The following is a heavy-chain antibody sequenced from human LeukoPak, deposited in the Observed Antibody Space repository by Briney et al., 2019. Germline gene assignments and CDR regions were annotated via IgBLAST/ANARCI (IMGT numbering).Heavy chain of an antibody. CDR3: AKDIGVVVPAAIGDY. D-gene: IGHD2-2*01. V-gene: IGHV3-43D*04. CDR2: ISWDGGST. CDR1: GFTLDDYA. Sequence: GGSLRLSCAASGFTLDDYAMHWVRQAPGKGLEWVSLISWDGGSTYYADSVKGRFTISRDNSKNSLYLQMNSLRAEDTALYYCAKDIGVVVPAAIGDYWGQGTLVTVSS. J-gene: IGHJ4*02.